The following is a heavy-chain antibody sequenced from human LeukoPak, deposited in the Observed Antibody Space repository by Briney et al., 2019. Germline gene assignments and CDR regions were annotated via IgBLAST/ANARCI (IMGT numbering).Heavy chain of an antibody. D-gene: IGHD3-3*01. V-gene: IGHV3-30*02. CDR3: GREQSAYYVHAFDP. J-gene: IGHJ5*02. CDR2: KQNDGSTT. CDR1: GFTFSYYG. Sequence: SGGSLRLSCAASGFTFSYYGMHWVRQAPGKGLEWVAFKQNDGSTTFYADSVKGRFTISRDNSKNTLFLQMNSLRPDDTAVYYCGREQSAYYVHAFDPWGQGTLVTVSS.